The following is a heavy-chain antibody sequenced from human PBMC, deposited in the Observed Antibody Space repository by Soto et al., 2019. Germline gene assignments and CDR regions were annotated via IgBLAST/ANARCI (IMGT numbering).Heavy chain of an antibody. CDR1: GYTFTSYG. Sequence: EASVKVSCKASGYTFTSYGISWVRQAPGQGLKWMGWISAYNGNTNYAQKLQGRVTMTTDTSTSTAYMELRSLRSDDTAVYYFARDQTPWTISSWFDPWGQGTLVTVSS. CDR3: ARDQTPWTISSWFDP. CDR2: ISAYNGNT. V-gene: IGHV1-18*01. D-gene: IGHD2-2*02. J-gene: IGHJ5*02.